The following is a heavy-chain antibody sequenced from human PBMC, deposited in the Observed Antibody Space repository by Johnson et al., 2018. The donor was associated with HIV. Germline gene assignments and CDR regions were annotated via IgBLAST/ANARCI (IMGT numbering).Heavy chain of an antibody. CDR2: ITSSGRTT. CDR3: ARQYRNSGSRTGAFDI. D-gene: IGHD1-26*01. J-gene: IGHJ3*02. V-gene: IGHV3-11*04. CDR1: GFIFSDYY. Sequence: QMLLVESGGGLVKPGGSLRLSCAASGFIFSDYYMSWIRQAPGKGLEWVSYITSSGRTTYYAASVKGRFTISRDNSKNTLYLQMNSLRAEDTAVYYCARQYRNSGSRTGAFDIWGQGTMVTVSS.